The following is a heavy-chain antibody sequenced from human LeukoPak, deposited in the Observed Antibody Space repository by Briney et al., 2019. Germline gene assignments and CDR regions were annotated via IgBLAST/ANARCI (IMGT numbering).Heavy chain of an antibody. J-gene: IGHJ6*02. V-gene: IGHV3-74*01. D-gene: IGHD3-10*01. CDR2: MNSDGSST. Sequence: GSLRLSCAASGFTFSSYWMHWVRQAPGKGLVWVSRMNSDGSSTSYADSVKGRFTISRDNAKNTLYLQMNSLRAEDTAVYYCARDRYGSGSYYNSGYGMDVWGQGTTVTVSS. CDR1: GFTFSSYW. CDR3: ARDRYGSGSYYNSGYGMDV.